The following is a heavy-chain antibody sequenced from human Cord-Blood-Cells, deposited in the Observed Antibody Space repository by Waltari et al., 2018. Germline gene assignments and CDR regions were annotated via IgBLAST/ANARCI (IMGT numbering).Heavy chain of an antibody. CDR2: IYRGGST. D-gene: IGHD6-6*01. V-gene: IGHV3-53*01. Sequence: EVQLVESGGGLIQPGGSLRLSCAASGFTVSSNYMSWVRQAPGKGVEWVSVIYRGGSTYYADSVKGRVTSSRDKSKNTLYLQMNSLRAEDTAVYYCARGYSSSFDYWGQGTLVTVSS. CDR1: GFTVSSNY. CDR3: ARGYSSSFDY. J-gene: IGHJ4*02.